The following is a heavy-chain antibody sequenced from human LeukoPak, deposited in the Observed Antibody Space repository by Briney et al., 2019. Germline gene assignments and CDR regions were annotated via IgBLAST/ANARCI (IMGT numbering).Heavy chain of an antibody. V-gene: IGHV3-30*03. CDR3: ALSGYCGDGASAFDY. CDR2: ISYDGSTK. J-gene: IGHJ4*02. Sequence: GGSLRLSCAASGFTFSNYAIHWVRQAPGKGLEWVAVISYDGSTKYYADSVKGRFTISRDNSKNTLYLQMNSLRAEDTAVYHCALSGYCGDGASAFDYWGQGTLVTVSS. CDR1: GFTFSNYA. D-gene: IGHD2-21*01.